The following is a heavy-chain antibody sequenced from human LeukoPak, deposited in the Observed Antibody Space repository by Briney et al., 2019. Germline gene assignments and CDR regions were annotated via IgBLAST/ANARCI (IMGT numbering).Heavy chain of an antibody. CDR1: GFTFSSYT. J-gene: IGHJ6*03. V-gene: IGHV3-48*01. CDR3: ARFAAGGSYYYYLDV. CDR2: IGSSSTTS. D-gene: IGHD6-25*01. Sequence: GGSLRLSCAASGFTFSSYTMNWVRQPPGKGLEWVSNIGSSSTTSYGADSVKGRFTISRDNDKNSLYLQLNSLRADDTAVYYCARFAAGGSYYYYLDVWGKGTTVTVSS.